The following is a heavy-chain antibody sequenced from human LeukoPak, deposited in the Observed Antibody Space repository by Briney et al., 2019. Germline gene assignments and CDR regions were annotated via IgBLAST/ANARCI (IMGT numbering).Heavy chain of an antibody. J-gene: IGHJ4*02. V-gene: IGHV3-48*04. CDR2: IRGSSSAM. Sequence: GGSLILSCAASGFSFSTYSMNWVRQAPGKGLEWVSNIRGSSSAMNYADSVRGRFAISRDNAKNSLYLEMSSLRAEDTAVYYCARDRDWSFDYWGQGTLVTVSS. D-gene: IGHD3-9*01. CDR3: ARDRDWSFDY. CDR1: GFSFSTYS.